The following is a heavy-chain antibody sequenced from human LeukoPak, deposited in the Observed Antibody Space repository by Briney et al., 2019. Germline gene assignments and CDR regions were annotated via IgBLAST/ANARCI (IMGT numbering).Heavy chain of an antibody. Sequence: ASVKVSCKASGYTFTGYYMHWVRQAPGQGLEWVGMINPSGDATTYAQKVQGRVTMTRDTSTSTVYMDLGSLRSEDSAVYYCARRGDGYNLHYWGQGTLVTVSS. J-gene: IGHJ4*02. D-gene: IGHD5-24*01. CDR1: GYTFTGYY. CDR2: INPSGDAT. CDR3: ARRGDGYNLHY. V-gene: IGHV1-46*01.